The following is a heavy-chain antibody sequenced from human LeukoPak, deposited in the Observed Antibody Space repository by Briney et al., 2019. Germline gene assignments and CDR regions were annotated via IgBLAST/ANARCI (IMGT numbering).Heavy chain of an antibody. V-gene: IGHV3-48*03. CDR1: GFMFSSYE. CDR3: ARRRYDILTGYDY. Sequence: GGSLRLSCAASGFMFSSYEMNWVRQAPGKGLEWVSYINGGGSSIYYAVSVKGRFTISRDNAKNSLYLQMNSLRAEDTAVYYCARRRYDILTGYDYWGQGTLVTVSS. CDR2: INGGGSSI. J-gene: IGHJ4*02. D-gene: IGHD3-9*01.